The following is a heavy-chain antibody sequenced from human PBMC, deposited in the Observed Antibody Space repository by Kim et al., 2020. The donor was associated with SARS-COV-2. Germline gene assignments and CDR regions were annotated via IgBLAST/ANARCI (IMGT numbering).Heavy chain of an antibody. Sequence: ASVKVSCKASGYTFTSYYMHWVRQAPGQGLEWMGIINPSGGSTSYAQKFQGRVTMTRDTSTSTLYMELSSLRSEDTAVYYCARGANIAVAGNGMDVWGQGTTVTVSS. V-gene: IGHV1-46*01. J-gene: IGHJ6*02. CDR2: INPSGGST. D-gene: IGHD6-19*01. CDR1: GYTFTSYY. CDR3: ARGANIAVAGNGMDV.